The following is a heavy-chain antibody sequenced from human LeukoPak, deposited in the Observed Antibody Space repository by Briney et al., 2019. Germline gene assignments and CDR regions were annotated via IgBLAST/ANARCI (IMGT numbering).Heavy chain of an antibody. J-gene: IGHJ2*01. CDR1: GGSISSGGYY. CDR3: ARQGVVGAPWYFDL. V-gene: IGHV4-30-2*03. CDR2: IYYSGTT. D-gene: IGHD1-26*01. Sequence: SQTLSLTCTVSGGSISSGGYYWSWIRQPPGKGLEWIASIYYSGTTHYNPSLKSRVTMSVDTSKNQFSLKLSSVTAADTAVYYRARQGVVGAPWYFDLWGRGTLVTVSS.